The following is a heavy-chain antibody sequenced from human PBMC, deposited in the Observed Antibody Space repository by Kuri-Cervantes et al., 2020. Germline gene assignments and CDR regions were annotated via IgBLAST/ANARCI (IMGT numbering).Heavy chain of an antibody. D-gene: IGHD3-10*01. V-gene: IGHV3-30*03. J-gene: IGHJ4*02. CDR3: ARGGHYYGSGSYYFDY. CDR2: ISYDGSNK. CDR1: GFTFSSYG. Sequence: GASLKISCAASGFTFSSYGMHWVRQAPGKGLEWVAVISYDGSNKYYADSVKGRFTISRDNAKNSLYLQMNSLRDEDTAVYYCARGGHYYGSGSYYFDYWGQGTLVTVSS.